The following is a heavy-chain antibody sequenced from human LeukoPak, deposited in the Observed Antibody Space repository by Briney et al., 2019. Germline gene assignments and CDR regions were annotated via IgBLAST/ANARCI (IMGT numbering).Heavy chain of an antibody. Sequence: PGGSLRLSCAASGFTFSDYYMSWIRQAPGKGLEWVSYISSSGSTIYYTDSVKGRFTISRDNAKNSLYLQMNSLRAEDTAVYYCARDPFPYHQRGYCSSTSCYPPFDYWGQGTLVTVSS. J-gene: IGHJ4*02. CDR2: ISSSGSTI. CDR3: ARDPFPYHQRGYCSSTSCYPPFDY. D-gene: IGHD2-2*01. V-gene: IGHV3-11*01. CDR1: GFTFSDYY.